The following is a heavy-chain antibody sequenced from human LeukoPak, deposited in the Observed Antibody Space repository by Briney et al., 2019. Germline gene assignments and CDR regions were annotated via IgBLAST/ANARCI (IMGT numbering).Heavy chain of an antibody. CDR2: IYHSGST. Sequence: PSETLSFTCTVSGYSISSGYYWGWIRQPPGKGLEWIGSIYHSGSTYYNPSLKSRVTISVDTSKNQFSLKLSSVTAADTAVYYCARVRELYYYMDVWGKGTTVTVSS. V-gene: IGHV4-38-2*02. CDR3: ARVRELYYYMDV. CDR1: GYSISSGYY. D-gene: IGHD1-7*01. J-gene: IGHJ6*03.